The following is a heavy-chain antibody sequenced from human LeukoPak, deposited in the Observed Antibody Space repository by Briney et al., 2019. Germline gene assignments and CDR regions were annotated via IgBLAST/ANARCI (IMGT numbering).Heavy chain of an antibody. Sequence: SETLSLTCTVSGGSISSYYWSWVRQPPGKGLEWIGYIYYSGSTNYNPSLKSRVTISVDTSKNQFSLKLSSVTAADTAVYYCARAQRTHYYDSSGYYYFDYWGQGTLVTVSS. CDR1: GGSISSYY. D-gene: IGHD3-22*01. J-gene: IGHJ4*02. V-gene: IGHV4-59*01. CDR3: ARAQRTHYYDSSGYYYFDY. CDR2: IYYSGST.